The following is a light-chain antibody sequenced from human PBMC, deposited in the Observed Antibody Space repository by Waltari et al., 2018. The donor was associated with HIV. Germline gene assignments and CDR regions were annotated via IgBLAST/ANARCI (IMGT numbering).Light chain of an antibody. Sequence: IQMTQSPSILSASVGDRITITCRASQNVDSWLAWYKQRPGRAPKLLIYKASTLEYGVPARFSGSGSGTNFTLTINSLHPDDFATYYCQQYNSDFYTFGLGTRLDLK. CDR2: KAS. CDR1: QNVDSW. J-gene: IGKJ2*01. CDR3: QQYNSDFYT. V-gene: IGKV1-5*03.